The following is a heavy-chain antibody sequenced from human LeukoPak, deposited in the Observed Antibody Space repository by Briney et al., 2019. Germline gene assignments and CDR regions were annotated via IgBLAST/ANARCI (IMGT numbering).Heavy chain of an antibody. J-gene: IGHJ4*02. CDR2: ISNDGSRK. V-gene: IGHV3-30*03. CDR1: GFTFSRHG. D-gene: IGHD3-3*01. Sequence: RTGGSLRLSCAPSGFTFSRHGMHWVRQAPGKGLEWVAIISNDGSRKYYAHSVEGRFTISRDNPKNTLYLQMDSLRAEDTAVYYCARDRAWNYFDYWGQGTLVTVSS. CDR3: ARDRAWNYFDY.